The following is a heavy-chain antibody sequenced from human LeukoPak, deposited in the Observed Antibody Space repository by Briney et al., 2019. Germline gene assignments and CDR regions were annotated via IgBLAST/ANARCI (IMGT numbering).Heavy chain of an antibody. Sequence: GGSLRLSCEASGFTFSSYGMHWVRQAPGKGLEWVTFIDYNGSNKWYADSVKGRFTISRDNSKNTLYLQVNSLRADDTAVYYCATDYRYPGFDQWGQGTLVTVSS. V-gene: IGHV3-30*02. CDR1: GFTFSSYG. J-gene: IGHJ4*02. CDR2: IDYNGSNK. D-gene: IGHD3-16*01. CDR3: ATDYRYPGFDQ.